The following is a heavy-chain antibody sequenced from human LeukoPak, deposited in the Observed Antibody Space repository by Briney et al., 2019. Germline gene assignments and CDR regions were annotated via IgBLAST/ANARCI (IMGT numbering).Heavy chain of an antibody. CDR1: GFTFSTYA. CDR3: AKDPSTSWYWYFQH. Sequence: GGSLRLSCAASGFTFSTYAMSWVRQAPGKGLEWVSGISESGGTTYYADSVKGRFTISRDNFKSTLYLQMNSLRAEDTAVYHCAKDPSTSWYWYFQHWGQGTLATVSS. D-gene: IGHD2-8*02. J-gene: IGHJ1*01. V-gene: IGHV3-23*01. CDR2: ISESGGTT.